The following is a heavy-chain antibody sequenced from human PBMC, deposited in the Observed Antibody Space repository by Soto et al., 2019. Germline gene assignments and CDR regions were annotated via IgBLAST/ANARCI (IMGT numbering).Heavy chain of an antibody. Sequence: GGSLRLSCAASGFTFSSYGMHWVRQAPGKGLEWVSAIGTAGDTYYPGSVKGRFTISRDNSKNTLYLQMNSLRAEDTAVYYCARTVYYDSSGYPFDAFDIWGQGTMVTVSS. D-gene: IGHD3-22*01. V-gene: IGHV3-13*01. J-gene: IGHJ3*02. CDR2: IGTAGDT. CDR3: ARTVYYDSSGYPFDAFDI. CDR1: GFTFSSYG.